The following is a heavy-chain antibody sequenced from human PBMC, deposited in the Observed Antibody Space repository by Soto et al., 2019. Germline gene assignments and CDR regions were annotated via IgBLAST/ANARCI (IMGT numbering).Heavy chain of an antibody. D-gene: IGHD4-17*01. Sequence: SETLSLTCAVSGGSISSGGYSWSWIRQPPGKGLELIGYIYHSASTYYNPSLKSRVTISVDRSKNQLSLKLSSVTAADTAVYYCARRYGASFDYWGQGTLVTVSS. CDR1: GGSISSGGYS. V-gene: IGHV4-30-2*02. CDR2: IYHSAST. J-gene: IGHJ4*02. CDR3: ARRYGASFDY.